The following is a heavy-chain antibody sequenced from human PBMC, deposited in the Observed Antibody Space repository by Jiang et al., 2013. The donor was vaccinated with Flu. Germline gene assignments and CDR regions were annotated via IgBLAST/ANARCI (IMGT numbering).Heavy chain of an antibody. CDR3: ARLGDSFGYYYISYFDP. Sequence: GSGLVKPSETLSLTCAVSGGSISSSSYYWGWIRQPPGKGLQWIGTISWSGTTYDNPSLKSRVTMSADTSRNQFFLKLSSVTAADTAVYYCARLGDSFGYYYISYFDPWGQGTLVIRLL. CDR1: GGSISSSSYY. D-gene: IGHD3-22*01. V-gene: IGHV4-39*01. J-gene: IGHJ5*02. CDR2: ISWSGTT.